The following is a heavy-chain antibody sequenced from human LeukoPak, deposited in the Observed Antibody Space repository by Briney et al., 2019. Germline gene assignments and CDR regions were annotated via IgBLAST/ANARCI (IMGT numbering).Heavy chain of an antibody. Sequence: KPSETLSLTCTVSGDFISRYYWSWIRQPPGKGLEWIGYIYHSWSTNYNLSLKSRVTISVDTSKNQFSLKLSSVTAADTAVYYCARDGTQLWNFDYWSQGTLVTVSS. D-gene: IGHD5-18*01. V-gene: IGHV4-59*01. CDR2: IYHSWST. CDR3: ARDGTQLWNFDY. CDR1: GDFISRYY. J-gene: IGHJ4*02.